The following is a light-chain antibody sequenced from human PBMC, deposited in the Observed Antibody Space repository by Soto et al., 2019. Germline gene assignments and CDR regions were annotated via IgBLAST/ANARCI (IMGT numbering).Light chain of an antibody. Sequence: EMVLTQSPGTLSLSPGERATLSCTASQSVSSNYLAWYQQKPGQAPRLLIYGASSRATGVPDRFSGSGSGTDFTLTISRLEAEDFAVYYCQQYGGSPRTFGQGTKVEIK. CDR3: QQYGGSPRT. CDR1: QSVSSNY. CDR2: GAS. V-gene: IGKV3-20*01. J-gene: IGKJ1*01.